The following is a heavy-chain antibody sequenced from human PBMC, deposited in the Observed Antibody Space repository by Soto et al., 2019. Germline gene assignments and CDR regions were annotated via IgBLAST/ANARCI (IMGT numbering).Heavy chain of an antibody. CDR1: GGSSGVYY. J-gene: IGHJ4*02. D-gene: IGHD4-17*01. V-gene: IGHV4-34*01. CDR2: INHSGST. CDR3: ARGGDYGDNDYFDY. Sequence: VQLQQGGPGLWRPSGTLPPPAVSLGGSSGVYYGGGIPQPPGKGREWIGEINHSGSTNYNPSLKSRVTISVDTSKNQFSLKLSSVTAADTAVYYCARGGDYGDNDYFDYWGQGTLVTVSS.